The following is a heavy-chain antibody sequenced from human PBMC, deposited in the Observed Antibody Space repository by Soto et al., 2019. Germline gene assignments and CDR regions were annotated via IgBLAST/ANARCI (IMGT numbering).Heavy chain of an antibody. CDR3: ARLTSVPIAAAGTYYYYYGMEV. Sequence: GGSLRLSCAASGFTFSSYWMSWVRQAPGKGLEWVANIKQDGSEKYYVDSVKGRFTISRDNAKNSLYLQMNSLRAEDTAVYYCARLTSVPIAAAGTYYYYYGMEVWGQGTTVTVSS. D-gene: IGHD6-13*01. CDR1: GFTFSSYW. J-gene: IGHJ6*02. V-gene: IGHV3-7*05. CDR2: IKQDGSEK.